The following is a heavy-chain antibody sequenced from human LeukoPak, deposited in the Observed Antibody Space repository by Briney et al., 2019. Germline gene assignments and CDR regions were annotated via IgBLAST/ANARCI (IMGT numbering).Heavy chain of an antibody. CDR3: ARNSDYYGSGSYLR. CDR1: GGSISSSSSY. CDR2: IFYSGNA. J-gene: IGHJ4*02. V-gene: IGHV4-39*07. D-gene: IGHD3-10*01. Sequence: SGTLSLTCTVSGGSISSSSSYWGWVRQPPGKGLEWIGNIFYSGNAYYDPSLKSRVTISLDMSKNQVSLKLSSVTAADTAVYYCARNSDYYGSGSYLRWGQGILVTVSS.